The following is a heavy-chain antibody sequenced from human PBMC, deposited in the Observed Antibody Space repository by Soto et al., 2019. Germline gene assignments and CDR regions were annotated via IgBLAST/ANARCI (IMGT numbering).Heavy chain of an antibody. V-gene: IGHV4-4*02. D-gene: IGHD3-9*01. CDR3: ARVTKYYDILTGYGSYGNWFDP. J-gene: IGHJ5*02. CDR1: SGSISSSNW. CDR2: IYHSGST. Sequence: QVQLQESGPGLVKPSGTLSLTCAVSSGSISSSNWWSWVRQPPGKGLEWIGEIYHSGSTNYNPSLKSRVTISVDKSKNQFSPKLSSVTAADTAVYYCARVTKYYDILTGYGSYGNWFDPWGQGTLVTVSS.